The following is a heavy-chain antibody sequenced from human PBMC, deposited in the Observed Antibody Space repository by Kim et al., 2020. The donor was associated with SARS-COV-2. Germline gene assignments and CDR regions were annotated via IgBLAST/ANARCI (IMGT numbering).Heavy chain of an antibody. Sequence: SETLSLTCTVSGGSISSSSYYWGWIRQPPGKGLEWIGSIYYSGSTYYNPSLKSRVTISVDTSKNQFSLKLSSVTAADTAVYYCARQKGAYCSSTSCYTADAFDIWGQGTMVTVSS. CDR2: IYYSGST. CDR1: GGSISSSSYY. J-gene: IGHJ3*02. CDR3: ARQKGAYCSSTSCYTADAFDI. V-gene: IGHV4-39*01. D-gene: IGHD2-2*02.